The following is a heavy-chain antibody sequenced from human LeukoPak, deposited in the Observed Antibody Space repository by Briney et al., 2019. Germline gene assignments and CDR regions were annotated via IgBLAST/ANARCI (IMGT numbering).Heavy chain of an antibody. CDR2: ISNSDGST. D-gene: IGHD5-18*01. CDR1: GFTFSNYA. V-gene: IGHV3-23*01. Sequence: GGSLRLSCAAAGFTFSNYAMSWVRQAPGKGLEWVSGISNSDGSTYYGDSVKGRFTTSRDNSKNTLYLQINSLRAEDTAIYYCAKEQYSRGYYYYYGMDVWGQGTTVTVSS. CDR3: AKEQYSRGYYYYYGMDV. J-gene: IGHJ6*02.